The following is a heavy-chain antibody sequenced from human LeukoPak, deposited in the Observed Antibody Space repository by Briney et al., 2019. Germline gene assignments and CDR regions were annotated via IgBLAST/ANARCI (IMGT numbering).Heavy chain of an antibody. CDR2: IRSKAYGGTT. Sequence: AGGSLGLSCTASGFTFGDYAMSWVRQAPGKGLEWVGFIRSKAYGGTTQYAASVKGRFTISRDDSKSIGYLQMNSLKTEDTAVYYCSKAVAGYYFDYWGQGTLVTVSS. J-gene: IGHJ4*02. V-gene: IGHV3-49*04. CDR3: SKAVAGYYFDY. CDR1: GFTFGDYA. D-gene: IGHD6-19*01.